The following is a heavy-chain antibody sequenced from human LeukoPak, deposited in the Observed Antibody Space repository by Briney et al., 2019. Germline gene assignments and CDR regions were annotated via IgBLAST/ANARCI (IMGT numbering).Heavy chain of an antibody. Sequence: GGSLRLSCAASGCTFGDYAMRWVRQAPGKGLGGVSGISWNSGSIDYADSVRGRFTISRDNAKNSLYLQMNSLRAEDTALYYCAKDPYGSGNSNCFDPWGQGTLVTVSS. CDR2: ISWNSGSI. CDR3: AKDPYGSGNSNCFDP. CDR1: GCTFGDYA. J-gene: IGHJ5*02. V-gene: IGHV3-9*01. D-gene: IGHD3-10*01.